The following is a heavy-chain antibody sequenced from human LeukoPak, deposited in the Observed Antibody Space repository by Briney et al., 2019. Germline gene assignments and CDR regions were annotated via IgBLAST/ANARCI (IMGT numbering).Heavy chain of an antibody. CDR2: ISSDNSYI. D-gene: IGHD3-10*01. J-gene: IGHJ4*02. CDR3: ARTRGSGTGSYYFDY. CDR1: GFTFSSYR. Sequence: GSLRLSCAASGFTFSSYRMNWVRQAPGKGLEWVSSISSDNSYIYYADSVKGRFTISRDNAKNSLYLQMNSLRAEDTAVYYCARTRGSGTGSYYFDYWGQGILVTVSS. V-gene: IGHV3-21*01.